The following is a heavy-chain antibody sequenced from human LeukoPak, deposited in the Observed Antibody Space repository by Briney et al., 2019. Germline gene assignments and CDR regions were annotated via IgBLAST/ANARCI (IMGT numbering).Heavy chain of an antibody. Sequence: SETLSLTCSVSGGSVSSGSYYWSWIRQPPGKGLEWIGYIYYSGSTYYNPSLKSRVTISVDTSKNQFSLKLSSVTAADTAVYYCARGGYSFDYWDQGTLVTVSS. J-gene: IGHJ4*02. V-gene: IGHV4-61*01. CDR3: ARGGYSFDY. CDR1: GGSVSSGSYY. D-gene: IGHD5-18*01. CDR2: IYYSGST.